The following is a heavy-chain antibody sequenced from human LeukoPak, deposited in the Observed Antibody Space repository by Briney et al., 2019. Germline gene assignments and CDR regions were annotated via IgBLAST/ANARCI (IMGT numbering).Heavy chain of an antibody. CDR2: ISSSSSYI. CDR3: ARAEWELPSLFDY. CDR1: GFTFSSYS. D-gene: IGHD1-26*01. Sequence: GGSLRLSCAASGFTFSSYSMNWVRQAPGKGLEWVSSISSSSSYIYYADSVKGRFTISRDNSKNTLYLQMNSLRAEDTAVYYCARAEWELPSLFDYWGQGTLVTVSS. J-gene: IGHJ4*02. V-gene: IGHV3-21*01.